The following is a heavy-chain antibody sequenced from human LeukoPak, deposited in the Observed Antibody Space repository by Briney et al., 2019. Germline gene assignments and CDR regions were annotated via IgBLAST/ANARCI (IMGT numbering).Heavy chain of an antibody. D-gene: IGHD6-19*01. Sequence: PSETLSLTCTVSGGSISSSSHYWGWIRQPPGKGLEWIGSIYYRGSTYYNPSLKSRVTISVDTSKNQFSLKLSSVTAADTAVYYCARGERYSSGWYGEYYFDYWGQGTLVTVSS. V-gene: IGHV4-39*01. CDR3: ARGERYSSGWYGEYYFDY. CDR1: GGSISSSSHY. J-gene: IGHJ4*02. CDR2: IYYRGST.